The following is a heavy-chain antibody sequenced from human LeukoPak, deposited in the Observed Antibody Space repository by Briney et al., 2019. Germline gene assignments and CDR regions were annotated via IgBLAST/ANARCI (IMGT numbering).Heavy chain of an antibody. J-gene: IGHJ4*02. CDR1: AFTFSSYA. CDR2: ISGGGSST. CDR3: ARGSGSYGRLDY. D-gene: IGHD1-26*01. Sequence: GGSLRLSCAAAAFTFSSYAMSWVRQPPGKGLEWVSAISGGGSSTYYADSVKGRFTISRDNSKKTLYLQMNSMRAEDTAIYYCARGSGSYGRLDYWGQGTLVTVSS. V-gene: IGHV3-23*01.